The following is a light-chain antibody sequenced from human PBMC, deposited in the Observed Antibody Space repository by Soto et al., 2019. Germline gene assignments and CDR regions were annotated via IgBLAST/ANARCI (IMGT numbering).Light chain of an antibody. J-gene: IGKJ4*01. CDR1: QNINNY. CDR2: DVF. CDR3: QQSYTTPLP. Sequence: DIQMTQSPSSLSASVGDRVTITCRASQNINNYLNLYQHKPGQAPKVLIYDVFTLQSGVPSRFSGSGSGTFFTLTISSLQPEDFATYYCQQSYTTPLPFGGGTKVDIK. V-gene: IGKV1-39*01.